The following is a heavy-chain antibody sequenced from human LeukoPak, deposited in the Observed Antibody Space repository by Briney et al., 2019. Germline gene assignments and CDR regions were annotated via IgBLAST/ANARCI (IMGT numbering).Heavy chain of an antibody. Sequence: ASETLSLTCAVSGGSISSGGYSWSWIRQPPGKGLEWIGYIYYSGSTYYNPSLKSRVIISVDTSKNQFSLKLSSVTAADTAVYYCARETYCSSITCYNVVDAFDIWGQGTMVTVSS. CDR2: IYYSGST. CDR3: ARETYCSSITCYNVVDAFDI. J-gene: IGHJ3*02. CDR1: GGSISSGGYS. V-gene: IGHV4-30-4*07. D-gene: IGHD2-2*02.